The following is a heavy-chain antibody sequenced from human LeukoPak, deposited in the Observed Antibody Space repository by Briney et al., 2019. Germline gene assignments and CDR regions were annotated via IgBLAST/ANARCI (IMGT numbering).Heavy chain of an antibody. D-gene: IGHD5-24*01. V-gene: IGHV1-46*01. CDR1: GYTFTSYY. CDR3: ARDPLHEDGYNVEVDAFDI. CDR2: INPSGGST. J-gene: IGHJ3*02. Sequence: GASVKVSCKASGYTFTSYYMHWVRQAPGQGPEWMGIINPSGGSTSYAQKFQGRVTMTRDTSTSTVYMELSSLRSEDTAVYYCARDPLHEDGYNVEVDAFDIWGQGTMVTVSS.